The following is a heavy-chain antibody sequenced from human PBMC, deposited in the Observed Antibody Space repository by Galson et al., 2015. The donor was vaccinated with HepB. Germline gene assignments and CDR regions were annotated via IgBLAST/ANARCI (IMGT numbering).Heavy chain of an antibody. CDR2: IYYSGST. Sequence: TLSLTCTVSGGSISSGGYYWSWIRQHPGKGLEWIGYIYYSGSTYYDPSLKSRVTISVDTSKNQFSLKLSSVTAADTAVYYCARGLDTAMVHVIYRDYFDYWGQGTLVTVSS. J-gene: IGHJ4*02. CDR3: ARGLDTAMVHVIYRDYFDY. D-gene: IGHD5-18*01. CDR1: GGSISSGGYY. V-gene: IGHV4-31*03.